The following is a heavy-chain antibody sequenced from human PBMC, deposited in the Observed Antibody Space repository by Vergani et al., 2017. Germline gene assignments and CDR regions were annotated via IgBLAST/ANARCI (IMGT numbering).Heavy chain of an antibody. CDR2: IWYDGSKK. CDR1: GFTFSSYG. J-gene: IGHJ4*02. CDR3: ARVGSGSYYNVDLPYFDY. D-gene: IGHD3-10*01. V-gene: IGHV3-33*01. Sequence: QVQLVESGGGVVQPGRSLRLSCAASGFTFSSYGMHWVRQAPGKGLEWVAVIWYDGSKKYYADSVKGRFTISRDNSKNTLYLQLNSLRAEDTAVYYCARVGSGSYYNVDLPYFDYWGQGTLVTVSS.